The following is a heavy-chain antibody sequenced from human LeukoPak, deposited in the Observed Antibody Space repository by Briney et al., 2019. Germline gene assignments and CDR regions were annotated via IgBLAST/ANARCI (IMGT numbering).Heavy chain of an antibody. CDR3: ARGDGLVTSLDY. J-gene: IGHJ4*02. Sequence: ASVKVSCKASGYTFTSYDINWVRQATGQGLEWMGWMNPNSGNTGYAQKFQGRVTMTRNTSISTASMELSSLRSEDTAVYYCARGDGLVTSLDYWGQGTLVTVSS. CDR2: MNPNSGNT. D-gene: IGHD3/OR15-3a*01. CDR1: GYTFTSYD. V-gene: IGHV1-8*01.